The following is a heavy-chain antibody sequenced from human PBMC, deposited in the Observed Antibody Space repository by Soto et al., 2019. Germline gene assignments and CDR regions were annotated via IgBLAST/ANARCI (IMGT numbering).Heavy chain of an antibody. D-gene: IGHD2-2*01. J-gene: IGHJ4*02. CDR2: INPNSGGT. CDR1: GYTFASYA. Sequence: VKVSCKASGYTFASYAISWMRQAPGQGLEWMGWINPNSGGTNYAQKFQGWVTMTRDTSISTAYMELSRLRSDDTAVYYCARSHCSSISCYVGSWDYWGQGTLVTVSS. V-gene: IGHV1-2*04. CDR3: ARSHCSSISCYVGSWDY.